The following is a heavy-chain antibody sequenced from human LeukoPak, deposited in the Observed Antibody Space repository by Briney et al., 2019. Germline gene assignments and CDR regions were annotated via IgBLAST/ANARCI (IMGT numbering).Heavy chain of an antibody. CDR3: ARGRYCSSTSCLHYYYYYMDV. D-gene: IGHD2-2*01. J-gene: IGHJ6*03. V-gene: IGHV1-46*01. CDR2: INPSGGST. CDR1: GYTFTSYY. Sequence: ASVKVSCKASGYTFTSYYMHWVRQAPGQGLEWMGLINPSGGSTSYAQKFQGRVTMTRDTSTSTVYMELSSLRSEDTAVYYCARGRYCSSTSCLHYYYYYMDVWGKGTTVTVSS.